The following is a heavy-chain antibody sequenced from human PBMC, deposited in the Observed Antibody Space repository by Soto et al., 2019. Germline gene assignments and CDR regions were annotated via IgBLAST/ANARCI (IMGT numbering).Heavy chain of an antibody. CDR3: AKGYSYYDILPLGY. Sequence: EVQLLESGGGLVQPGGSLRLSCAASGFTFSSYAMSWVRQAPGKGLEWVSAISGSGGSTYYADSVKGRFTISRDNSKNPLYLQMNSLRAEDTAVYYCAKGYSYYDILPLGYWGQGTLVTVSS. CDR1: GFTFSSYA. D-gene: IGHD3-9*01. CDR2: ISGSGGST. V-gene: IGHV3-23*01. J-gene: IGHJ4*02.